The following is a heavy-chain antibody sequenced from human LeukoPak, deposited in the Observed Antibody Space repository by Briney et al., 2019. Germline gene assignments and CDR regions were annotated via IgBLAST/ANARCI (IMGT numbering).Heavy chain of an antibody. J-gene: IGHJ4*02. V-gene: IGHV4-34*01. CDR2: INHSGST. D-gene: IGHD6-13*01. Sequence: PSETLSLTCAVYGGSFSGYYWSWIRQPPGKGLEWIGEINHSGSTNYSPSLKSRVTISVDTSKNQFSLKLSSVTAADTAVYYCARFSSSWSNLPDYWGQGTLVTVSS. CDR3: ARFSSSWSNLPDY. CDR1: GGSFSGYY.